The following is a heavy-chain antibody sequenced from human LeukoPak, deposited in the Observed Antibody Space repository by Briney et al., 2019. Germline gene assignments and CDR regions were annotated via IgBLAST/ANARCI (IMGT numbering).Heavy chain of an antibody. V-gene: IGHV4-39*01. CDR1: GGSISSSSYC. D-gene: IGHD5-24*01. CDR2: ICYGGST. Sequence: PSETLSLTCTVSGGSISSSSYCWGWIRQPPGKGLEWLGSICYGGSTYYNLSLKSRVTISQDTSKNQFSLNLSAVTAAETGVFSCVRQERRDGYPKRAFDIWGQGTIVTVSS. CDR3: VRQERRDGYPKRAFDI. J-gene: IGHJ3*02.